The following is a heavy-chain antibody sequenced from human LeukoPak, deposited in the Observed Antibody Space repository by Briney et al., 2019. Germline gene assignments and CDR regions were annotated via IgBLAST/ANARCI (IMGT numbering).Heavy chain of an antibody. CDR2: INSDGSTT. CDR3: AKGRHSMIVVVYFDY. V-gene: IGHV3-74*01. D-gene: IGHD3-22*01. J-gene: IGHJ4*02. CDR1: GFTFSSYW. Sequence: PGGSLRLSCAASGFTFSSYWMHWVRQAPGKGLVWVSRINSDGSTTTYADSVKGRFTISRDNAKNTLYLQMNSLRAEDTAVYYCAKGRHSMIVVVYFDYWGQGTLVTVSS.